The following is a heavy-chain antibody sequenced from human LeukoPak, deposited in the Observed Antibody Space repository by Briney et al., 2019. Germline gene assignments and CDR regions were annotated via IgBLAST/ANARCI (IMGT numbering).Heavy chain of an antibody. CDR1: GGSISSYY. Sequence: KPSETLSLTCTVSGGSISSYYWSWIRQPLGKGLEWIGYIYYSGSTNYNPSLKSRVTISVDTSKNQFSLKLSSVTAADTAVYYCARNRRVRGVILDYWGQGTLVTVSS. CDR3: ARNRRVRGVILDY. D-gene: IGHD3-10*01. J-gene: IGHJ4*02. CDR2: IYYSGST. V-gene: IGHV4-59*01.